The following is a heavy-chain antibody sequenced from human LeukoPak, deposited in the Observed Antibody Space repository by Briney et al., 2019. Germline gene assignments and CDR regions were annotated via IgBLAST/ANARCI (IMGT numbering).Heavy chain of an antibody. D-gene: IGHD3-16*02. CDR2: IWYDGSNK. J-gene: IGHJ4*02. V-gene: IGHV3-33*01. Sequence: PGGSLRLSCAASGFTFSSYGMHWVRQAPGKGLEWVAVIWYDGSNKYYADSVKGRFTISRDNSKNTLYLQMNSLRAEDTAVYYCARGNFRGFGGVIDDYWGQGTLVTVSS. CDR3: ARGNFRGFGGVIDDY. CDR1: GFTFSSYG.